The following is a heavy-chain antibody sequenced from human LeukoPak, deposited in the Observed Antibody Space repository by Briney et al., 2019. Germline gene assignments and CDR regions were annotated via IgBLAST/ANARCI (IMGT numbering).Heavy chain of an antibody. D-gene: IGHD6-6*01. V-gene: IGHV1-69*04. J-gene: IGHJ4*02. CDR3: ARDPQYGSSPNDY. Sequence: ASVKVSCKASGGTFSSYAISWVRQAPGQGLEWMGRIIPIFGIANYAQKFQGRVTITADKSTSTAYMELSSLRSEDTAVYYCARDPQYGSSPNDYWGQGTLVTVSS. CDR1: GGTFSSYA. CDR2: IIPIFGIA.